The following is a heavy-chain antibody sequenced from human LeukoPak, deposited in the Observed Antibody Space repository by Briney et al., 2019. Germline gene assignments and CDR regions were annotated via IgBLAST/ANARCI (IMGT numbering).Heavy chain of an antibody. CDR3: AKMEGQRLYDYCMDV. V-gene: IGHV3-23*01. Sequence: GGSLRLSCAASGFAFSNFAMSWVRQAPGKGLEWVSAMSGSGYYTYYVESVKGRFTISRDNSKNTLYLHMDSLRADDTAVYYCAKMEGQRLYDYCMDVWGRGTTVTVSS. CDR2: MSGSGYYT. CDR1: GFAFSNFA. J-gene: IGHJ6*03. D-gene: IGHD3-3*01.